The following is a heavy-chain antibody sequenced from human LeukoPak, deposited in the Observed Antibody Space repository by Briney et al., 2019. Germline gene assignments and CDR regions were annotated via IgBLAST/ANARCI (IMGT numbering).Heavy chain of an antibody. D-gene: IGHD3-10*01. CDR1: GGSISRGSYY. J-gene: IGHJ6*03. V-gene: IGHV4-61*02. Sequence: ASETLSLTCVVSGGSISRGSYYWSWIRQPAGKGLEWIGRVYTSGSTNYNPSLRSRVTISVDTSKNQFSLKLSSVTAADTAVYYCARDFRETQRRSMRRYYYYYMDVWGKGTTVTVSS. CDR2: VYTSGST. CDR3: ARDFRETQRRSMRRYYYYYMDV.